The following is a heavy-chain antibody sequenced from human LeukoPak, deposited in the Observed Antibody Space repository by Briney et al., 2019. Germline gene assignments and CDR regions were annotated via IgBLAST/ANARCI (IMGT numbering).Heavy chain of an antibody. D-gene: IGHD2-15*01. CDR3: ASTDGRYCSGGSCYSS. Sequence: GGSLRLSCAASGFTFSNYAMSWVRQAPGKGLEWVSRISDSGANTYFADSVKGRFTISRDNSKSTLYLQMNSLRAEDTAVYYCASTDGRYCSGGSCYSSWGQGTLVTVSS. CDR1: GFTFSNYA. CDR2: ISDSGANT. J-gene: IGHJ5*02. V-gene: IGHV3-23*01.